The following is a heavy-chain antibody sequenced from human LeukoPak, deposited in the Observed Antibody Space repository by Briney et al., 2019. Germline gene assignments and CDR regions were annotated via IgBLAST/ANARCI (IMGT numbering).Heavy chain of an antibody. CDR2: IYRGGTI. J-gene: IGHJ5*02. CDR3: ARHWLEAAKTYSYWFDP. V-gene: IGHV4-4*09. Sequence: SETLSLTCSVSGGSISDYYWSWIRQPPGKGLEWIGYIYRGGTINYNPSVKSRVTMSLDTSKNQISLMLNSVTAADTAIYYCARHWLEAAKTYSYWFDPWGQETLVTVSS. D-gene: IGHD6-13*01. CDR1: GGSISDYY.